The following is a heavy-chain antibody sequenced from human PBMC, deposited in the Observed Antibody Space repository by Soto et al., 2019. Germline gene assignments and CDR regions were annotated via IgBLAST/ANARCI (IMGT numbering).Heavy chain of an antibody. V-gene: IGHV4-34*01. CDR1: GGSFSGYY. CDR2: INHSGST. Sequence: SETLSLTCAVYGGSFSGYYWSWIRQPPGKGLEWIGEINHSGSTNYNPSLKSRVTISVDTSKNPFSLKLSSVTAADTAVYYCARGVIHSSGWPYYFDYWGQGTLVTVSS. CDR3: ARGVIHSSGWPYYFDY. D-gene: IGHD6-19*01. J-gene: IGHJ4*02.